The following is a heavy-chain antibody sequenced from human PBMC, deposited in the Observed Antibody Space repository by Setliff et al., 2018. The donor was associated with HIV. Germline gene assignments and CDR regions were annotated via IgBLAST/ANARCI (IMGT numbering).Heavy chain of an antibody. CDR1: GFTFDLYG. V-gene: IGHV3-30*04. CDR2: VSYDGTYK. J-gene: IGHJ3*01. Sequence: GGSLRLSCAASGFTFDLYGFHWVRQAPGKGLEWVAVVSYDGTYKNYADSVKGRFTISRDNSRSTVYVQMNSLRAEDTAVYFCARDLTTIVTRKVFDIWGQGTKVTVSS. D-gene: IGHD4-17*01. CDR3: ARDLTTIVTRKVFDI.